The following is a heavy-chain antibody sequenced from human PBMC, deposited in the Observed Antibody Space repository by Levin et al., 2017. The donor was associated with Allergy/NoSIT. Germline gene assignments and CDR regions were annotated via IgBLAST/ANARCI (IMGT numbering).Heavy chain of an antibody. CDR1: GGSINRYY. Sequence: SETLSLTCTVSGGSINRYYWSWIRHAAGQGKEWIGRTYISGSTRYNPSLNSRVTMSVDKAKNQFSLNLTSVTAADTAVYYCERHNGDCYGSSAYDPKYFDYWGQGTLVTVSS. D-gene: IGHD3-22*01. CDR3: ERHNGDCYGSSAYDPKYFDY. J-gene: IGHJ4*02. CDR2: TYISGST. V-gene: IGHV4-4*07.